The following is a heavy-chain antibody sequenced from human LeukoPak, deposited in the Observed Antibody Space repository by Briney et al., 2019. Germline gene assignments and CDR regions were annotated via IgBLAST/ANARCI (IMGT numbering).Heavy chain of an antibody. CDR2: IRYDGSNK. J-gene: IGHJ4*02. Sequence: GGSLRLSCAASGFTFSSYGMHRVRQAPGKGLEWVAFIRYDGSNKYYADSVRGRFTISRDNSKSTLSLQMNSLRAEDTAIYYCATYRQVLLPFESWGQGTLVTVSS. D-gene: IGHD2-8*02. V-gene: IGHV3-30*02. CDR1: GFTFSSYG. CDR3: ATYRQVLLPFES.